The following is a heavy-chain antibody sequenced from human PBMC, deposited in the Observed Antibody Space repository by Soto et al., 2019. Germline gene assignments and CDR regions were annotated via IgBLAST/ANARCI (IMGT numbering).Heavy chain of an antibody. V-gene: IGHV4-39*01. CDR3: ARSEYSSSSARFDY. J-gene: IGHJ4*02. Sequence: SETLSLTCTVSGGSISSSSYYWGWIRQPPGKGLEWIGSIYYSGSTYYNPSLKSRVTISVDTSKNQFSLKLSSVTAADTAVYYCARSEYSSSSARFDYWGQGTLVTVSS. CDR2: IYYSGST. CDR1: GGSISSSSYY. D-gene: IGHD6-6*01.